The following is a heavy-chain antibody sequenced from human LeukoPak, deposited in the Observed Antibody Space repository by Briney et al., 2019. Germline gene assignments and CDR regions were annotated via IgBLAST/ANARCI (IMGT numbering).Heavy chain of an antibody. CDR1: GGSFSVYY. J-gene: IGHJ4*02. CDR2: INHSGST. CDR3: ARVPAMAPYLDY. D-gene: IGHD5-24*01. Sequence: SETLSLTCAAYGGSFSVYYWSWIRQPPGKGLEWIGEINHSGSTNYNPSLKSRVTISVDTSKNQFSLKLSSVTAADTAVYYFARVPAMAPYLDYWGQGTLVTVSS. V-gene: IGHV4-34*01.